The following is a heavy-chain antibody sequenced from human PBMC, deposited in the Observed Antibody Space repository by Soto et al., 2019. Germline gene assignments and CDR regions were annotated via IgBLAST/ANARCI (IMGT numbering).Heavy chain of an antibody. CDR2: ISAYNGNT. D-gene: IGHD6-19*01. CDR3: ARGKAVAGSTRLDY. J-gene: IGHJ4*02. CDR1: GYTFTSCG. Sequence: ASVKVSCKASGYTFTSCGISWVRQAPGQGLEWMGWISAYNGNTNYAQKLQGRVTMTTDTSTSTAYMELRSLRSDDTAVYYCARGKAVAGSTRLDYWGQGTLVTVSS. V-gene: IGHV1-18*04.